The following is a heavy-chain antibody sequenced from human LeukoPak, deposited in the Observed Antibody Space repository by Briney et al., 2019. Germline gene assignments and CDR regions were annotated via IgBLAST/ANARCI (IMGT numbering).Heavy chain of an antibody. CDR1: GFTFSRNG. CDR3: AKLLYYYDSSQPY. V-gene: IGHV3-23*01. D-gene: IGHD3-22*01. CDR2: ISGSGGNT. Sequence: GGSLRLSCAASGFTFSRNGMTWVRQAPGKGLEWVSAISGSGGNTYYADSVKGRFTISRDNSKNTLYLQMNSLRAEDTAVYYCAKLLYYYDSSQPYWGQGTLVTVSS. J-gene: IGHJ4*02.